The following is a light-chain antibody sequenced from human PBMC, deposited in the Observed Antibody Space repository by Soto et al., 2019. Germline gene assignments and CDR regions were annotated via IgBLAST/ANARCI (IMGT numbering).Light chain of an antibody. CDR3: QRYVGMWT. V-gene: IGKV1-5*01. Sequence: DIQMTQSPSTLSASVGDRVTITCRASRSISSCLAWYQQKPGKAPKVLIYDASSVESGVPSRFSGSGSGTEFILTTSSLQPDDFASYCCQRYVGMWTFGQGTKVDIK. CDR2: DAS. J-gene: IGKJ1*01. CDR1: RSISSC.